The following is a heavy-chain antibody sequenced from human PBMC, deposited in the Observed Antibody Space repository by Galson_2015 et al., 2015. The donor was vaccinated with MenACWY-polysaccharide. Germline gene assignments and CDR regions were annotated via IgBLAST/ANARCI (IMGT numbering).Heavy chain of an antibody. CDR3: AKGRYDSGWNYFDN. CDR1: GFTFATSA. Sequence: SLRLSCAASGFTFATSAMHWVRQAPGKGLECVSGISWNSGSIGYADSVKGRFTISRDNAKNSLYLQMNSLRAEDTALYYCAKGRYDSGWNYFDNWGQGTLVTVSS. V-gene: IGHV3-9*01. J-gene: IGHJ4*02. D-gene: IGHD6-19*01. CDR2: ISWNSGSI.